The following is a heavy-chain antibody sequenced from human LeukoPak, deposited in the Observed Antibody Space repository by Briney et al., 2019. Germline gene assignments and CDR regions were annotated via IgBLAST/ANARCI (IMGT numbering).Heavy chain of an antibody. CDR3: AKMVSSSWFYFDY. V-gene: IGHV3-30*02. J-gene: IGHJ4*02. D-gene: IGHD6-13*01. CDR2: IRYDGSNK. Sequence: GGSLRLSCAASGFTFSSCGMHWVRQAPGKGLEWVAFIRYDGSNKYYADSVKGRFTISRDNSKNTLYLQMNSLRAEDTAVYYCAKMVSSSWFYFDYWGQGTLVTVSS. CDR1: GFTFSSCG.